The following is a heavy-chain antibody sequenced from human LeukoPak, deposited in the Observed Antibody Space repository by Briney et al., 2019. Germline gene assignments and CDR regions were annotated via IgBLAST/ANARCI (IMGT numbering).Heavy chain of an antibody. D-gene: IGHD3-10*02. CDR2: IIPIFGTA. CDR3: ARDVRVTVGIDAFDI. Sequence: SVKVSCXASGGTFSSYAISWVRQAPGQGLEWMGGIIPIFGTANYAQKFQGRVTITTDESTSTAYMEPSSLRSEDTAVYYCARDVRVTVGIDAFDIWGQGTMVTVSS. V-gene: IGHV1-69*05. J-gene: IGHJ3*02. CDR1: GGTFSSYA.